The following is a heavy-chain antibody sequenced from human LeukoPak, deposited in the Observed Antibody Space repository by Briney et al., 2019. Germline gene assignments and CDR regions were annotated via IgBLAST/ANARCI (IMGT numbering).Heavy chain of an antibody. CDR2: INHSGST. CDR3: ARALVATRPRLDY. D-gene: IGHD5-12*01. J-gene: IGHJ4*02. Sequence: SETLSLTCAVYGESFSGYYWSWIRQSPGKGLEWIGEINHSGSTYYNPSLKSRVTISVDTSKNQFSPKLSSVTAADTAVYYCARALVATRPRLDYWGQGTLVTVSS. CDR1: GESFSGYY. V-gene: IGHV4-34*01.